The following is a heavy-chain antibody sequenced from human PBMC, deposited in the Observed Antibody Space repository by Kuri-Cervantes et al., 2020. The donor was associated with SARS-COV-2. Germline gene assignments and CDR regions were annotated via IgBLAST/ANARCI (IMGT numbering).Heavy chain of an antibody. V-gene: IGHV3-11*01. Sequence: GESLKISCAASGFTFSDYYMSWIRQAPGKGLEWVSYISSSGSTIYYADSVKGRFTISRDNAKNSLYLQMNSLRAEDTAVYYCARGYQLPAMFYYGMDVWGQGTTVTVSS. J-gene: IGHJ6*02. D-gene: IGHD2-2*01. CDR1: GFTFSDYY. CDR3: ARGYQLPAMFYYGMDV. CDR2: ISSSGSTI.